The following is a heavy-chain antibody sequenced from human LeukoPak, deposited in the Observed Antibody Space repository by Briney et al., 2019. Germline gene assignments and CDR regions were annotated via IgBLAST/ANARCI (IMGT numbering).Heavy chain of an antibody. J-gene: IGHJ5*02. D-gene: IGHD2-8*01. Sequence: ASVKVSCKASGWTFTSYYMHWVRQAPGQGLEWMGIINPSGGTTTYAQKFQGRVTMTRDTSTGTVYMELSSLRSEDTAVCYCARSDGNWFDPWGQGTLVTVSS. CDR2: INPSGGTT. CDR3: ARSDGNWFDP. V-gene: IGHV1-46*01. CDR1: GWTFTSYY.